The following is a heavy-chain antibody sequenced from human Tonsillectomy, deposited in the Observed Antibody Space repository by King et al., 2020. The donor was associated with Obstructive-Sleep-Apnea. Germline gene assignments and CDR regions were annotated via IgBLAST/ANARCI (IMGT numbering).Heavy chain of an antibody. J-gene: IGHJ4*02. D-gene: IGHD4/OR15-4a*01. CDR3: ARAAYGGQDY. Sequence: QLVQSVAEVKKPGASVKVSCKASGYTFTGYYIHWVRQAPGQGLEWLGWINPNGGGKNSEQKFQGRVTMTRDTSIAPGYRELMGLRLNDTAVNYCARAAYGGQDYWGQGTLVTVSS. CDR2: INPNGGGK. V-gene: IGHV1-2*02. CDR1: GYTFTGYY.